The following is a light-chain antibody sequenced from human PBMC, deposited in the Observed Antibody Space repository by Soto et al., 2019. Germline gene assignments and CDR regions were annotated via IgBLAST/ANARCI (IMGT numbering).Light chain of an antibody. Sequence: EIVVTQSPGTLSLSPWERATLSCRASQSIDSNYLSWYQQKPGQAPRLLISGASTRATGTPARFSGSGSGTDFTLTISSLQPEDFAVYYCQQDYNLPFTFGQGTRLEIK. CDR1: QSIDSNY. CDR2: GAS. CDR3: QQDYNLPFT. V-gene: IGKV3D-7*01. J-gene: IGKJ5*01.